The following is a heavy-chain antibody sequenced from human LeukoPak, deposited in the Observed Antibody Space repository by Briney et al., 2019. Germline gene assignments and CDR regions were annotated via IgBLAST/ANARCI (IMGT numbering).Heavy chain of an antibody. Sequence: PSETLSLSCAASGFTVSSNYMSWVRQAPGKGLEWVSVIYSGGSTYYADSVKGRFTISRDNSKNTLYLQMNSLRAEDTAVYYCGAGRMVRGVNPIDYWGQGTLVTVSS. CDR2: IYSGGST. D-gene: IGHD3-10*01. J-gene: IGHJ4*02. CDR1: GFTVSSNY. V-gene: IGHV3-53*01. CDR3: GAGRMVRGVNPIDY.